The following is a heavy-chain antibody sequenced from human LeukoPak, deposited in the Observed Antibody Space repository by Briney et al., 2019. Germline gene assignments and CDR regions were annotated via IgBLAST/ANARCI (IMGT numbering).Heavy chain of an antibody. Sequence: KPSETLSLTCTVSGGSISSYYWSWIRQPPGKGLEWIGEINHSGSTNYNPSLKSRVTISVDTSKNQFSLKLSSVTAADTAVYYCARGRRYYFDYWGQGTLVTVSS. CDR3: ARGRRYYFDY. J-gene: IGHJ4*02. V-gene: IGHV4-34*01. CDR1: GGSISSYY. D-gene: IGHD1-14*01. CDR2: INHSGST.